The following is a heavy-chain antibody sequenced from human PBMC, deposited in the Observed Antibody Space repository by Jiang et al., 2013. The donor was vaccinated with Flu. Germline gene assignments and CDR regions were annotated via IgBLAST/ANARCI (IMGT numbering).Heavy chain of an antibody. Sequence: ETLSLTCTVSGGSIISSSYYWGWIRQPPGKGLEWIGSIYYTGSTYYNPSLKSRVTISVDTSKNQFSLKLSSVTAADTAVYYCARQRDSHLDCWGQGTLVTVSS. V-gene: IGHV4-39*01. CDR1: GGSIISSSYY. J-gene: IGHJ4*02. CDR3: ARQRDSHLDC. CDR2: IYYTGST. D-gene: IGHD2-15*01.